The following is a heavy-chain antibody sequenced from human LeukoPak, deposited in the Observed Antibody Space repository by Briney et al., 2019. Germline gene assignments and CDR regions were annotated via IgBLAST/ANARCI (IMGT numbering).Heavy chain of an antibody. V-gene: IGHV3-23*01. D-gene: IGHD1-26*01. CDR3: AKVWEPLYYYYGMDV. CDR2: ISGSGGST. Sequence: GGSLRLSCAASGFTFSSYAMSWVRQAPGKGLEWVSAISGSGGSTYYADSVKGRFTISRDNSKNTLYLQMNSLRAEDTAVYYCAKVWEPLYYYYGMDVWGQGTTVTVSS. J-gene: IGHJ6*02. CDR1: GFTFSSYA.